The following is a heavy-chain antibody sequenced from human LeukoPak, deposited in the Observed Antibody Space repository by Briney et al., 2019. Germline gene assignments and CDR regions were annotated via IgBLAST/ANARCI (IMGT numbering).Heavy chain of an antibody. D-gene: IGHD4-23*01. J-gene: IGHJ5*02. CDR3: ARSSNGGELDL. V-gene: IGHV3-48*01. CDR1: GFTFSTYT. CDR2: ISSSSSTI. Sequence: GGSLRLLCAASGFTFSTYTMNWVRQAPGKGLEWVSYISSSSSTIYYADSVKGRFTISRDNAKNSLYLQMNSLRAEDTAVYYCARSSNGGELDLRVQASLVTVSS.